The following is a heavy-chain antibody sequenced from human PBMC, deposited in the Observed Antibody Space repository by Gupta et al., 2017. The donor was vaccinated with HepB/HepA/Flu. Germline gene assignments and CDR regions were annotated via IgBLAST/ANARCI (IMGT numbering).Heavy chain of an antibody. J-gene: IGHJ3*02. CDR2: IYYSGST. Sequence: QVQLQESGPGLVKPSQTLSLTCTVSGGSISSGGYYWSWIRQHPGKGLEWIGYIYYSGSTYYNPSLKSRVTISVDTSKNQFSLKLSSVTAADTAVYYCARGPYFTPRFTFRRSRGDAFDIWGQGTMVTVSS. CDR3: ARGPYFTPRFTFRRSRGDAFDI. CDR1: GGSISSGGYY. V-gene: IGHV4-31*03. D-gene: IGHD3-9*01.